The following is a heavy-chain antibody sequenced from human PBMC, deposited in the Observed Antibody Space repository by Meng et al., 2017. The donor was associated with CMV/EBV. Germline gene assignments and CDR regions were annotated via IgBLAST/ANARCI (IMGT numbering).Heavy chain of an antibody. CDR3: ARDAREDIVVVPAAAPPDDAFDI. CDR2: ISAYNGNT. Sequence: ASVKVSCKASGYTFTSYGISWVRQAPGQGLEWMGWISAYNGNTNYAQKLQGRVTMTTDTSMSTAYMELRSLRSDDTAVYYCARDAREDIVVVPAAAPPDDAFDIWGQGTMVTVSS. J-gene: IGHJ3*02. CDR1: GYTFTSYG. V-gene: IGHV1-18*01. D-gene: IGHD2-2*01.